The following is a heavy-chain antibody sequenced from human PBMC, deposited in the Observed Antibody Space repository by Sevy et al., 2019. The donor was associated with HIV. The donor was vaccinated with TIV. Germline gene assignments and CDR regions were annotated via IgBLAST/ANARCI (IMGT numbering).Heavy chain of an antibody. J-gene: IGHJ4*02. Sequence: GGSLRLSCAASGFTFSSYGMLWVRQAPGKGLEWVAVISYDGSNKYYADSVKGRFTISRDNSKNTLYLQMNSLRAEDTAVYYCAKDREMATIRRYFDYWGQGTLVTVSS. V-gene: IGHV3-30*18. CDR2: ISYDGSNK. D-gene: IGHD5-12*01. CDR3: AKDREMATIRRYFDY. CDR1: GFTFSSYG.